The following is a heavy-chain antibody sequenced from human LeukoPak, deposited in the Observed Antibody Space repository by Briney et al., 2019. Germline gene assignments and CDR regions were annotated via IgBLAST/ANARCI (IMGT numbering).Heavy chain of an antibody. J-gene: IGHJ4*02. CDR3: ARGGGTNPNSRRFYFDY. V-gene: IGHV1-69*05. D-gene: IGHD2-15*01. Sequence: GASVKVSCKASGGTFSSYAISWVRQAPGQGLEWMGRIIPIFGTANYAQKFQGRVTITTDESTSTAYMELSSLRSEDTAVYYCARGGGTNPNSRRFYFDYWGQGTLVTVSS. CDR2: IIPIFGTA. CDR1: GGTFSSYA.